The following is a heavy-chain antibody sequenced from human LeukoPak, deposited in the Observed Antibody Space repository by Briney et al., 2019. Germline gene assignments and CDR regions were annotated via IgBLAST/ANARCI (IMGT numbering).Heavy chain of an antibody. Sequence: SVKVSCKASGGTFSSYAISWVRQAPGQGLEWMGRIIPIFGTANYAQKFQGKVTITTDESTGTAYMELSSLRSEDTAVYYCARDSNWILDYWGQGTLVTVSS. J-gene: IGHJ4*02. CDR1: GGTFSSYA. CDR3: ARDSNWILDY. V-gene: IGHV1-69*05. CDR2: IIPIFGTA. D-gene: IGHD1-1*01.